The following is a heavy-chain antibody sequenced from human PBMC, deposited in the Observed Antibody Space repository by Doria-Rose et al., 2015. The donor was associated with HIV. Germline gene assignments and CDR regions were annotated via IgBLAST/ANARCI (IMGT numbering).Heavy chain of an antibody. Sequence: EVQLVESGGGVVRPGGSLRLSCAASGFTFDDYGMSWVRQGPGKGLEWVSGINWNGGSTGYVDSVKGRFTISRDNAKHSLYLQMNSLRAEDTALYYCARDLHDYGGNSPPDYWGQGTLVTVSS. J-gene: IGHJ4*02. D-gene: IGHD4-17*01. CDR3: ARDLHDYGGNSPPDY. CDR1: GFTFDDYG. V-gene: IGHV3-20*04. CDR2: INWNGGST.